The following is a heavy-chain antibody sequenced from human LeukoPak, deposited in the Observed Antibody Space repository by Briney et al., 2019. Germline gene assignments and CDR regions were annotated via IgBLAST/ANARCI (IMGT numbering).Heavy chain of an antibody. J-gene: IGHJ3*02. CDR3: ARDSHYAFDI. CDR2: ISISSGAI. V-gene: IGHV3-48*02. Sequence: GGSLRLSCAASGFTFSAYSMNWVRQAPGKGLEWVSYISISSGAIYYADSVKGRFTISRDIAKNSLYLQMNSLRDEDTALYYCARDSHYAFDIWGQGTMVTVSS. CDR1: GFTFSAYS.